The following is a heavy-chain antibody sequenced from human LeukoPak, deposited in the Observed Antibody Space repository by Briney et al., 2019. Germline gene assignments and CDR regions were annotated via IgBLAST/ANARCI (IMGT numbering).Heavy chain of an antibody. Sequence: GASVKVSCKASGYTFTSYGISWVRQAPGQGLEWMGWISAYNGNTNYAQKLQGRVTMTTDTSTSTAYMELRSLRSDDTAVYYCARTVVVITTDWYIDLWGRGTLVTVSS. V-gene: IGHV1-18*01. CDR1: GYTFTSYG. D-gene: IGHD3-22*01. J-gene: IGHJ2*01. CDR3: ARTVVVITTDWYIDL. CDR2: ISAYNGNT.